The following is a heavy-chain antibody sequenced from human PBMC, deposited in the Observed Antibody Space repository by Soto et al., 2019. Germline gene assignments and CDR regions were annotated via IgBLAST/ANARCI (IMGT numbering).Heavy chain of an antibody. J-gene: IGHJ4*02. CDR1: GGSISSYY. CDR3: ARFPLGGDIYFDY. V-gene: IGHV4-59*01. CDR2: IYYSGST. D-gene: IGHD3-9*01. Sequence: QVQLQESGPGLVKPSETLSLTCTVSGGSISSYYWSWIRQPPGKGLEWIGYIYYSGSTNYNPSLKSRVTISVDTSKNQFSLKLSSVTAADTAVYYCARFPLGGDIYFDYWGQGTLVTVSS.